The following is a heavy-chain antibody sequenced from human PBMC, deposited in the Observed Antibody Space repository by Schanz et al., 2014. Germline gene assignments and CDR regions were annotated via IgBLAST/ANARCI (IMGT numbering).Heavy chain of an antibody. J-gene: IGHJ6*02. Sequence: QVQLVESGGGVVQPGRSLRLSCAASGFTFSSYAFHWVRQAPGKGLEWVALSSYDVSIKDYSDSVKGRFTISRDNSKDTLYLQMNSLRDEDTAVYYCARGPSRGTYYYGMDVWGQGTTVTVSS. V-gene: IGHV3-30*04. CDR2: SSYDVSIK. D-gene: IGHD2-2*01. CDR1: GFTFSSYA. CDR3: ARGPSRGTYYYGMDV.